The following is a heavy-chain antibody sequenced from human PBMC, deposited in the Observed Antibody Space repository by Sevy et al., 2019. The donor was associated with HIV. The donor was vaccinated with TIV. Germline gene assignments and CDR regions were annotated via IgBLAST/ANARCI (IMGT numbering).Heavy chain of an antibody. CDR2: IWYDGSKK. D-gene: IGHD3-22*01. CDR1: GFTFSAYG. J-gene: IGHJ4*02. CDR3: AKDGGIYYYDSSGQRDY. Sequence: GGSLRLSCAAYGFTFSAYGMHWVRQAPGKGLEWVAYIWYDGSKKYYADSVKGRFTISRDNSKNTLYVQMNSLRAEDTTVYYCAKDGGIYYYDSSGQRDYWGQGTLVTVSS. V-gene: IGHV3-30*02.